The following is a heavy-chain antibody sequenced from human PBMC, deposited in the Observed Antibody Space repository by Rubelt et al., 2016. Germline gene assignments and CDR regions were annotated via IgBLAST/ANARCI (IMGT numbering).Heavy chain of an antibody. J-gene: IGHJ4*02. Sequence: QLQLQESGPGLVKPSETLSLTCAVSGGSINIINYYWGWFRQPPGKGLEWIGSINYSGSTYYNPSLKSRVTISVDTSKNQFSLKLSTVTAADTSVYYCARWSTKTVAVDFWGQGILVTVSS. V-gene: IGHV4-39*07. D-gene: IGHD1-1*01. CDR2: INYSGST. CDR1: GGSINIINYY. CDR3: ARWSTKTVAVDF.